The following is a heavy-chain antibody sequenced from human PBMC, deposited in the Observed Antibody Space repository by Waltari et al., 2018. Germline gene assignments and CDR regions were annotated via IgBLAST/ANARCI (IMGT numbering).Heavy chain of an antibody. CDR2: ISISGDTT. CDR3: RLLLVGATEEGYFDS. Sequence: EVQLVESGGDLVQPGGSLRLSCAASGLTFSDNSMRWVRQAPGKGPEWSVEISISGDTTFYADSVRGRFTISRDNAKSSVYLQMSSLRAEDTAVYYCRLLLVGATEEGYFDSWGQGTLVTVSS. J-gene: IGHJ4*02. CDR1: GLTFSDNS. V-gene: IGHV3-48*04. D-gene: IGHD1-26*01.